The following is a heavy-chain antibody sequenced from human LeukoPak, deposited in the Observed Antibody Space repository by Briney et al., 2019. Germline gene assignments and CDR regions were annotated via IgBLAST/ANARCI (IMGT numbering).Heavy chain of an antibody. V-gene: IGHV3-74*01. J-gene: IGHJ5*02. D-gene: IGHD2-2*01. CDR2: INTDGSST. CDR3: ARVRGYCSSTSCSNWFDP. CDR1: GLTFSSYW. Sequence: GGSLRLSCAASGLTFSSYWMHWVRQAPGKGLLWVSRINTDGSSTSYADSVKGRFTISRDNAKNTLYLQMNSLRAEDTAVYYCARVRGYCSSTSCSNWFDPWGQGTLVTVSS.